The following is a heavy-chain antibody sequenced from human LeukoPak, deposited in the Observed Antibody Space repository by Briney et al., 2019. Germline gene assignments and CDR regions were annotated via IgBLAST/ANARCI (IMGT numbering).Heavy chain of an antibody. CDR1: GYTFTSYD. Sequence: GESLKISCKGSGYTFTSYDINWVRPATGQGLEWMGWMNPNSGNTGYAQKFQGRLTMTRNTSISTAYMELSRLRSEDTAVYYCARIVGATTGDMSAFDIWGQGTMVTVSS. CDR2: MNPNSGNT. D-gene: IGHD1-26*01. CDR3: ARIVGATTGDMSAFDI. J-gene: IGHJ3*02. V-gene: IGHV1-8*01.